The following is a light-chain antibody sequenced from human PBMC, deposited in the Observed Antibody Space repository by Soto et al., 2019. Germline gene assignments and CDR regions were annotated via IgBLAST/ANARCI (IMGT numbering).Light chain of an antibody. V-gene: IGKV3-15*01. CDR3: QQSYT. Sequence: EVVMTQSPATLYVSPGERATLSCRASQAVGYNLAWYQHKPGQAPRLLIYGASTRVTGIPTRFSGSGSGTEFTLTISSLQSEDFAIYYCQQSYTFGQGTKLEIK. CDR2: GAS. CDR1: QAVGYN. J-gene: IGKJ2*01.